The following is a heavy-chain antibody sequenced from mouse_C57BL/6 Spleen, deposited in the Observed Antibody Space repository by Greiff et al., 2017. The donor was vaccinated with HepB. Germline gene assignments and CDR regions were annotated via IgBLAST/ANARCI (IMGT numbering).Heavy chain of an antibody. CDR3: ARAANDYGSRGDYFDY. D-gene: IGHD1-1*01. J-gene: IGHJ2*01. CDR1: GYTFTSSW. Sequence: QVQLQQPGAELVKPGASVKMSCKASGYTFTSSWITWVKQRPGQGLEWIGDIYPGSGSTNYNEKFKSKATLTVDTSSSTAYMQLSSLTSEDSAVYYCARAANDYGSRGDYFDYWGQGTTLTVSS. V-gene: IGHV1-55*01. CDR2: IYPGSGST.